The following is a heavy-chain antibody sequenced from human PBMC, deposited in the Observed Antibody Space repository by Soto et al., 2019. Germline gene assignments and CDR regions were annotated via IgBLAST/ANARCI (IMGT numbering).Heavy chain of an antibody. Sequence: QVQLQESGPGLVKPSETLSLTCTVSGGSISSYYWSWIRQPPGKRLEWIGYIYYSGSTNYNPSLKXRVTISVGTSKNQFSLELRSVTAADTAVYYCARDSVGSGYDWGQGTLVTVSS. CDR1: GGSISSYY. D-gene: IGHD5-12*01. CDR3: ARDSVGSGYD. CDR2: IYYSGST. V-gene: IGHV4-59*01. J-gene: IGHJ4*02.